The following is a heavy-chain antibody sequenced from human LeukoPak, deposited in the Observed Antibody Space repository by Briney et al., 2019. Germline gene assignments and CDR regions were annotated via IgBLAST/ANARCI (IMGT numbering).Heavy chain of an antibody. CDR2: IYPGDSDT. Sequence: GASLKISCKGSGSIFTSYWIGWVRQLPGKGLEWMGIIYPGDSDTRYSPSFQGQVTISADKSISTAYLQWSSLKASDTAMYYCARQYYYDSSGYQNWFDPWGQGTLVTVSS. CDR1: GSIFTSYW. D-gene: IGHD3-22*01. J-gene: IGHJ5*02. CDR3: ARQYYYDSSGYQNWFDP. V-gene: IGHV5-51*01.